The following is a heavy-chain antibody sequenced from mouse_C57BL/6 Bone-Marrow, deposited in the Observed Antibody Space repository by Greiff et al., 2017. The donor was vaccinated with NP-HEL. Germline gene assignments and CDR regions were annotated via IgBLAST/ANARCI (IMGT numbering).Heavy chain of an antibody. V-gene: IGHV1-81*01. CDR2: IYPRSGNT. Sequence: VQLQQSGAELARPGASVKLSCKASGYTFTSYGISWVKQRTGQGLEWIGEIYPRSGNTYYNEKFKGQATLTAAKSSSTAYMQLRSVTSEDSAVYFWASRFADWGQGTLVTVSA. J-gene: IGHJ3*01. CDR3: ASRFAD. CDR1: GYTFTSYG.